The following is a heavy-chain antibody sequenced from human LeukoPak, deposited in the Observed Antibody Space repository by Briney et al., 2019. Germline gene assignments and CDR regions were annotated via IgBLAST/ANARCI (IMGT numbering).Heavy chain of an antibody. CDR1: GYTFTSYG. CDR2: IRPYNGNT. J-gene: IGHJ4*02. CDR3: ALIAARHNQYYFDY. V-gene: IGHV1-18*01. Sequence: GASVKVSCKASGYTFTSYGISWVRQAPGQGLEWMGWIRPYNGNTNYAQKLQGRVTMTTDTAYMELSSLRSEDTAVYYCALIAARHNQYYFDYWGQGTLVTVSS. D-gene: IGHD6-6*01.